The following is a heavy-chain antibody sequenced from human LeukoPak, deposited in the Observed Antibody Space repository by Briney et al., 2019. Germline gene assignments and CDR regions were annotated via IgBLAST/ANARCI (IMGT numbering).Heavy chain of an antibody. J-gene: IGHJ3*02. CDR2: IRSKANSYAT. Sequence: GGSLRLSCVASGFTFSGSAMHWVRQASGKGLEWVGRIRSKANSYATAYAASVKGRFTISRDDSKNTAYLQMNSLKTEDTAVYYCTNLIAAAGNDAFDIWGQGTMVTVSS. D-gene: IGHD6-13*01. CDR1: GFTFSGSA. CDR3: TNLIAAAGNDAFDI. V-gene: IGHV3-73*01.